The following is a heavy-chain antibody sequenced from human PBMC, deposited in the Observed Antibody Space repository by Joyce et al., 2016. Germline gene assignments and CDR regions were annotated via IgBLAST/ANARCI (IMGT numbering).Heavy chain of an antibody. V-gene: IGHV3-73*01. D-gene: IGHD4-17*01. J-gene: IGHJ4*02. CDR3: ATKVTTAFDH. CDR2: IRSKAKSYAT. Sequence: EVKLVESGGGLAQPGGSLKLSCAGSGFIFSDSGIDWVRQASGKGLEWFGRIRSKAKSYATVYAASVKGRVTISRDDSKNMAYLQLNSLKTEDTAVYYCATKVTTAFDHWGQGTLVTVSS. CDR1: GFIFSDSG.